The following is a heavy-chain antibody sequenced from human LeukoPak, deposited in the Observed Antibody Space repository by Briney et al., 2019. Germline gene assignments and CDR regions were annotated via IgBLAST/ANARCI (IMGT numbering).Heavy chain of an antibody. Sequence: GRSLRLSCAASGFTFSSYGMHWVRQAPGKGLEWVAVISYDGSNKYYADSVKGRFTISRDNSKDTLYLQMNSLRAEDTAVYYCAKDLEGGGSWPDPFDYWGQGTLVTVSS. D-gene: IGHD3-16*01. CDR1: GFTFSSYG. J-gene: IGHJ4*02. V-gene: IGHV3-30*18. CDR2: ISYDGSNK. CDR3: AKDLEGGGSWPDPFDY.